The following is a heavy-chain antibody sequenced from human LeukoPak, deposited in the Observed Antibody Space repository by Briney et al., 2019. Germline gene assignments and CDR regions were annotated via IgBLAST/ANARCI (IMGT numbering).Heavy chain of an antibody. Sequence: SVKVSCKASGGTFSSYAISWVRQAPGQGLQWMGGIIPISGTANYAQKFQGRVTITADESTSTAYMELSSLRSEDTAVYYCARGPPGIVGANSLFDYWGQGTLVTVSS. J-gene: IGHJ4*02. CDR1: GGTFSSYA. V-gene: IGHV1-69*13. CDR3: ARGPPGIVGANSLFDY. D-gene: IGHD1-26*01. CDR2: IIPISGTA.